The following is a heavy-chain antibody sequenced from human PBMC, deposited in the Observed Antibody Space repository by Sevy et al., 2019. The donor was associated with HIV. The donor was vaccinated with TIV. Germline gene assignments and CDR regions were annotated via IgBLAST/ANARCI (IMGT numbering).Heavy chain of an antibody. CDR3: VRDTSYGDPYYFDY. CDR2: ISVSSGTM. CDR1: GFTFGSYT. Sequence: GGSLRLSCAVSGFTFGSYTMNWVRQAPGRGLEWLSYISVSSGTMYYADSVKGRFTISRDNAKNSLYLQMNSLRAEDSAVYYCVRDTSYGDPYYFDYWGQGTLVTVSS. J-gene: IGHJ4*02. D-gene: IGHD4-17*01. V-gene: IGHV3-48*01.